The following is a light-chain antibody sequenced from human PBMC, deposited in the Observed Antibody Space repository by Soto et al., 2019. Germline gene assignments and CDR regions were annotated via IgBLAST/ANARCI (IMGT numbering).Light chain of an antibody. Sequence: IGWTQSPVILSLSPAEIASLSCGASQSISSSFLAWYQQKPGQAPRLLIYGASSRATGIPDRFSGTGSETDFTLTISRLEPEEVAVYYCQQRSNWRWLTFGGGTKVDIK. J-gene: IGKJ4*01. CDR2: GAS. CDR1: QSISSSF. V-gene: IGKV3D-20*02. CDR3: QQRSNWRWLT.